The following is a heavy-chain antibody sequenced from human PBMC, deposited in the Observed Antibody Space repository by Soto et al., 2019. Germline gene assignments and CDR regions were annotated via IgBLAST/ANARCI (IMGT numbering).Heavy chain of an antibody. D-gene: IGHD3-3*01. CDR3: AWSPSVDYFDY. J-gene: IGHJ4*02. Sequence: KTSETLSLTCTVSGGSVSSGSYYWSWIRQPPGKGLEWIGYIYYSGSTNYNPSLKSRVTISVDTSKNQFSLKLSSVTAADTAVYYCAWSPSVDYFDYWGQGTLVTVSS. V-gene: IGHV4-61*01. CDR2: IYYSGST. CDR1: GGSVSSGSYY.